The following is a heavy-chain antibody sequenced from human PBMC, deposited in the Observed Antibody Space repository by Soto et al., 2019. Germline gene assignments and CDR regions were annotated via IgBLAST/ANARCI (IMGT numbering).Heavy chain of an antibody. Sequence: LRLSCAASGFTFSSYWMHWVRQAPGKGLVWVSRINSDGSSTSYADSVKGRFTISRDNAKNTLYLQMNSLRAEDTAVYYCARDATYYYDSSGYSPGFDYWGQGTLVTVSS. V-gene: IGHV3-74*01. J-gene: IGHJ4*02. CDR3: ARDATYYYDSSGYSPGFDY. D-gene: IGHD3-22*01. CDR1: GFTFSSYW. CDR2: INSDGSST.